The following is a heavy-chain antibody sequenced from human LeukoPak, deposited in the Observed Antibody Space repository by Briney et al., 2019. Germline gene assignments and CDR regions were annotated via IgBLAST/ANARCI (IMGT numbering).Heavy chain of an antibody. V-gene: IGHV3-21*01. Sequence: PGRSLRLSCAASGFTFSSYAMHWVRQAPGKGLEWVSSISSSSSYIYYADSVKGRFTISRDNAKNSLYLQMNSLRAEDTAVYYCARDDQLLYEFDYWGQGTLVTVSS. CDR2: ISSSSSYI. J-gene: IGHJ4*02. CDR1: GFTFSSYA. CDR3: ARDDQLLYEFDY. D-gene: IGHD2-2*02.